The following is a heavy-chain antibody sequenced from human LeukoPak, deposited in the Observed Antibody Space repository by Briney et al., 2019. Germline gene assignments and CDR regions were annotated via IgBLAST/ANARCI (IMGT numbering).Heavy chain of an antibody. Sequence: ASVTVSFKASGYTFTGYYMHWVRQAPGQGLEWMGWINPNSGGTNYAQKFQGRVTMTRDTSISTAYMELSRLRSDDTAVYYCASWTAMPYYYYGMDVWGQGTTVTVSS. CDR2: INPNSGGT. V-gene: IGHV1-2*02. J-gene: IGHJ6*02. CDR3: ASWTAMPYYYYGMDV. D-gene: IGHD5-18*01. CDR1: GYTFTGYY.